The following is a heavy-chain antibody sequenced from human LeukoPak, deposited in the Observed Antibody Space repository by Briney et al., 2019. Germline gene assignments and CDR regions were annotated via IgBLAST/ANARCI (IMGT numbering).Heavy chain of an antibody. D-gene: IGHD3-22*01. CDR2: IYYSGNT. V-gene: IGHV4-39*07. CDR1: GGSINSSSYH. Sequence: SETLSLTCTVSGGSINSSSYHWGWIRQPPGKGLEWIGSIYYSGNTYYNPSLKSRVTISVDTSKKQFSLKLSSVTAADTAVYYCAARYYDSSGYYYDYWGQGTLVTVSS. J-gene: IGHJ4*02. CDR3: AARYYDSSGYYYDY.